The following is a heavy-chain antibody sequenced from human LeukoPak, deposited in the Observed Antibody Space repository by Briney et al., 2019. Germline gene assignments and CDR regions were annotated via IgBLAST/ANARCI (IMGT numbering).Heavy chain of an antibody. CDR3: ARDNPNLRLRYFDWFSY. CDR2: ISAYNGNT. V-gene: IGHV1-18*01. D-gene: IGHD3-9*01. J-gene: IGHJ4*02. CDR1: GYTFTSYG. Sequence: GASVKVSCKASGYTFTSYGISWVRQAPGQGLEWMGWISAYNGNTNYAQKLQGRVTMTTDTSTSTAYMELRSLRSDDTAVYYCARDNPNLRLRYFDWFSYWGQGTLVTVSS.